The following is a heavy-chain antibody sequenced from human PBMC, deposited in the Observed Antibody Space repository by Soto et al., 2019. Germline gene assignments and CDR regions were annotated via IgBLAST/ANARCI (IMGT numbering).Heavy chain of an antibody. J-gene: IGHJ4*02. V-gene: IGHV1-69*13. CDR2: IIPIFGTA. CDR1: GGTFSSYA. D-gene: IGHD3-22*01. Sequence: SVKVSCKASGGTFSSYAISWVRQAPGQGLEWMGGIIPIFGTANYAQKFQGRVTITADESTSTAYMELSSLRSEDTAVYYCARDSPFKAYYYDSSGYLGPLYFDYWGQGTLVTVSS. CDR3: ARDSPFKAYYYDSSGYLGPLYFDY.